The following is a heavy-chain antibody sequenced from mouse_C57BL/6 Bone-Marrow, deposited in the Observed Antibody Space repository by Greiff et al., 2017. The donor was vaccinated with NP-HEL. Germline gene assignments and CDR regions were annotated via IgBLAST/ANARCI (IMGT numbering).Heavy chain of an antibody. D-gene: IGHD1-1*01. J-gene: IGHJ3*01. V-gene: IGHV8-8*01. CDR2: IWWDDDK. CDR3: ARIAEGLLLRGAWFAY. Sequence: QVTLKVSGPGILQPSQTLSLTCSFSGFSLSTFGMGVGWIRQPSGKGLEWLAHIWWDDDKYYNPALKSRLTISKDTSKNQVFLKIANVDTADTATYYCARIAEGLLLRGAWFAYWGQGTLVTVSA. CDR1: GFSLSTFGMG.